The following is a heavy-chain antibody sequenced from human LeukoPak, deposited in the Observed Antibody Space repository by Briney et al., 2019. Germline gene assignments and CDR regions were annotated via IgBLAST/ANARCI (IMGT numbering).Heavy chain of an antibody. CDR1: GFSFTSCA. Sequence: PGGSLRLSCAASGFSFTSCALQWVRQAPGKGLEWVSTVGPTGDYTNYADSVTGRFTISRANSKNIVSLQMHVLTADHPAVYYGTKRPTWGFSNFGGQGTLATAS. V-gene: IGHV3-23*01. CDR2: VGPTGDYT. CDR3: TKRPTWGFSNF. J-gene: IGHJ4*02. D-gene: IGHD7-27*01.